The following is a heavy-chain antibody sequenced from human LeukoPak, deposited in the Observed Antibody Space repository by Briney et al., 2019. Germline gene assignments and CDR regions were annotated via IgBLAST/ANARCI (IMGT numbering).Heavy chain of an antibody. CDR1: GYAFTGYY. Sequence: ASVKVSCKASGYAFTGYYMHWVRQAPGQGLEWMGWINPNSGGTNYAQKFQGRVTMTRDTSISTAYMELSRLRSDDTAVFYCARHNSGSYFGYDMDVWGQGTTVTVSS. CDR3: ARHNSGSYFGYDMDV. J-gene: IGHJ6*02. D-gene: IGHD1-26*01. CDR2: INPNSGGT. V-gene: IGHV1-2*02.